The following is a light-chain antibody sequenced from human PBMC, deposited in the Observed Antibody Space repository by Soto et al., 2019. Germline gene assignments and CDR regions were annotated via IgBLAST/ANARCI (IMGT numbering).Light chain of an antibody. J-gene: IGKJ5*01. Sequence: EIVMTQSPAALSVSPGEGATLSFMASQRVNSHLASFQQKPGQAPRLLIYGASTRATGIPATFSGSGSGTAFTLTISSLQSEDFAVYYCQQYNNWPINFGQGTRLEIK. CDR3: QQYNNWPIN. CDR1: QRVNSH. V-gene: IGKV3-15*01. CDR2: GAS.